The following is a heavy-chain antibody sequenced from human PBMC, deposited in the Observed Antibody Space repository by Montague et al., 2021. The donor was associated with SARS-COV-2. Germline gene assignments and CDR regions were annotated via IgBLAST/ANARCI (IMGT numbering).Heavy chain of an antibody. Sequence: SETLSLTCTVSGVSAKNYYWSWIRQPPGKGLEWIGYVHYSGETKSNPSLQNPISISLDASKNQFYLSLTSVTSADAAVYYCARHHISTMYGYSWFDPWGRGTLVTVSS. CDR1: GVSAKNYY. D-gene: IGHD1-14*01. CDR3: ARHHISTMYGYSWFDP. V-gene: IGHV4-59*02. J-gene: IGHJ5*02. CDR2: VHYSGET.